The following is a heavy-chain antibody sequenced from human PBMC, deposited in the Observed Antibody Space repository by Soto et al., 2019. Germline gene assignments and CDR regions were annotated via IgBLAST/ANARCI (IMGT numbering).Heavy chain of an antibody. CDR2: IYYSGST. V-gene: IGHV4-31*03. Sequence: TSETLSLTCTVSGGSISSGGYYWSWIRQHPGKGLEWIGYIYYSGSTYYNPSLKSRVTISVDTSKNQFSLKLSSVTAADTAVYYCASQKETSVSPFDYWGQGTLVTAPQ. J-gene: IGHJ4*02. CDR1: GGSISSGGYY. CDR3: ASQKETSVSPFDY. D-gene: IGHD4-4*01.